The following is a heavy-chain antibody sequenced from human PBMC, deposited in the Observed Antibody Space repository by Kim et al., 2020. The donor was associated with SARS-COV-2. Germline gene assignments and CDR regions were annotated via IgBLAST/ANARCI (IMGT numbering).Heavy chain of an antibody. CDR3: ARAQGYSAANFDY. J-gene: IGHJ4*02. Sequence: SETLSLTCAVSGGSISSSNWWSWVRQPPGKGLEWIGEIYHSGSTNYNPSLKSRVTISVDKSKNQFSLKLSSVTAADTAVYYCARAQGYSAANFDYWGQGTLVTVSS. CDR2: IYHSGST. D-gene: IGHD6-13*01. V-gene: IGHV4-4*02. CDR1: GGSISSSNW.